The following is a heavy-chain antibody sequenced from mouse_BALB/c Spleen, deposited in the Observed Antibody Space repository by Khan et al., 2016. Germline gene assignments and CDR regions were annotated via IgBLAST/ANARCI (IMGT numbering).Heavy chain of an antibody. CDR3: ARYRYYSGSGRYFDD. D-gene: IGHD1-1*01. J-gene: IGHJ1*01. CDR2: INTYSGES. Sequence: QWGQSGPELKKPGKTVKISCKASGYTFTNYGMNWVKQAPGKGLKWMGWINTYSGESTYADDFKGRFAFSLETSANTAYLQINNLKNVDTPTYCSARYRYYSGSGRYFDDWGAGTTVTVYS. CDR1: GYTFTNYG. V-gene: IGHV9-3-1*01.